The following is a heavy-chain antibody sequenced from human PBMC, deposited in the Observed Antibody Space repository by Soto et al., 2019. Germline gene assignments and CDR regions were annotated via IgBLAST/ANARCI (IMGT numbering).Heavy chain of an antibody. CDR3: ARVDILTGAFDY. Sequence: ESGPTLVNPTQTLTLTCTFSGFSLSTSGMCVSWILQPPGKALEWLARIDWDDDKYYSTSLKTRLTISKDTSKNQVVLTMTNMDPVDTATYYCARVDILTGAFDYWGQGTLVTVS. CDR1: GFSLSTSGMC. J-gene: IGHJ4*02. D-gene: IGHD3-9*01. V-gene: IGHV2-70*11. CDR2: IDWDDDK.